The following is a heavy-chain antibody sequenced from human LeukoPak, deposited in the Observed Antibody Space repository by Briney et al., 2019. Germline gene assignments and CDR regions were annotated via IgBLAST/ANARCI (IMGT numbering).Heavy chain of an antibody. J-gene: IGHJ4*02. CDR1: GFSFSSYG. CDR3: AKDDSGTFDY. Sequence: PGGSLRLSCAASGFSFSSYGMHWVRQAPGKGLEWVAVIWYDGSKEHYVDSVKGRFTISRDNAKNTVFLQMNSLRVEDSAVYYCAKDDSGTFDYWGQGIPVIVPS. V-gene: IGHV3-33*03. CDR2: IWYDGSKE. D-gene: IGHD5-12*01.